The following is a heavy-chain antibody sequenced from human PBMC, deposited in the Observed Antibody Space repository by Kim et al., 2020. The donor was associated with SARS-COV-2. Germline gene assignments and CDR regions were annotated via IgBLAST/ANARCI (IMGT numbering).Heavy chain of an antibody. J-gene: IGHJ6*02. D-gene: IGHD6-19*01. CDR1: GDSVSSNSAA. Sequence: SQTLSLTCAISGDSVSSNSAAWNWIRQSPSRGLEWLGRTYYRSKWYNDYAVSVKSRITINPDTSKNQFSLQLNSVTPEDTAVYYCARDIAVAGTRDYYYGMDVWGQGTTVTVSS. V-gene: IGHV6-1*01. CDR3: ARDIAVAGTRDYYYGMDV. CDR2: TYYRSKWYN.